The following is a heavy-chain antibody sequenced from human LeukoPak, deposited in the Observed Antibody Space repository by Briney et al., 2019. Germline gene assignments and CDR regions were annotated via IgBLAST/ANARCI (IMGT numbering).Heavy chain of an antibody. V-gene: IGHV4-59*12. CDR1: GGSIRSYY. Sequence: SETLSLTCTVSGGSIRSYYWSWIRQPPGKGLEWIGYIYYSGSTNYNPSLKSRVTISVDTSKNQFSLKLSSVTAADTAVYYCARERVGYNFDYWGQGTLVTVSS. CDR3: ARERVGYNFDY. CDR2: IYYSGST. D-gene: IGHD2-8*02. J-gene: IGHJ4*02.